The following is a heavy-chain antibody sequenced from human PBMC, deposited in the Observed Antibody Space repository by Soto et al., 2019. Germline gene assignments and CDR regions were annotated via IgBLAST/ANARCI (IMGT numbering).Heavy chain of an antibody. CDR2: ISAYNGNT. Sequence: QVQLVQSGAEVKKPGASVKVSCKASGYTFTSYGISWVRQAPGQGLEWMGWISAYNGNTNYAQKLQGRVTMTTDTSTSTADMELRSLRSDDTAVYYCAREALNEPYIRGAFDIWGQGTMVTVSS. CDR3: AREALNEPYIRGAFDI. CDR1: GYTFTSYG. V-gene: IGHV1-18*04. D-gene: IGHD3-10*02. J-gene: IGHJ3*02.